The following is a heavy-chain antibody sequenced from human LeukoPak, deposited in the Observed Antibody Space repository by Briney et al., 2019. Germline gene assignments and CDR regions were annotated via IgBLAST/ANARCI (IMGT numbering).Heavy chain of an antibody. CDR3: ARAPGGGYNWFDP. J-gene: IGHJ5*02. CDR1: GGSISSGGYS. D-gene: IGHD1-26*01. CDR2: IYHSGST. Sequence: SETLSLTCTVSGGSISSGGYSWSWIRQPPGKGLEWIGYIYHSGSTYYNPSLKSRVTISVDRSKNQFSLKLSSVTAADTAVYYCARAPGGGYNWFDPWGQGTLVTVSS. V-gene: IGHV4-30-2*01.